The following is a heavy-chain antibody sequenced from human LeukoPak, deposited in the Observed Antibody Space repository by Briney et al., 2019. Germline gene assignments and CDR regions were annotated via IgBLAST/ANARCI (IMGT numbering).Heavy chain of an antibody. CDR2: IRYDGSNK. V-gene: IGHV3-30*02. D-gene: IGHD6-6*01. CDR3: ASSIAARPDYMDV. Sequence: GGSLRLSCAASGFTFSSYDIHWVRQAPGKGLEWVAFIRYDGSNKYYADSVRGRFTISRDNSKNTLYLHMNSLRAEDTAVYYCASSIAARPDYMDVWGKGTTVTASS. CDR1: GFTFSSYD. J-gene: IGHJ6*03.